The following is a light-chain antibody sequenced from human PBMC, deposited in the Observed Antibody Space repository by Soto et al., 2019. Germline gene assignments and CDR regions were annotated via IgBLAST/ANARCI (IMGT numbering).Light chain of an antibody. Sequence: DIQMTQSPSTLSGSVGDRVTITCRASQTISSWLAWYQQKPGKAPKLLIYTASTLESGVPSRFSGGGSGTDFTLTISSLQPEDFATYYCQQYDSFPDAFGEGTKVDIK. CDR1: QTISSW. CDR3: QQYDSFPDA. CDR2: TAS. V-gene: IGKV1-5*03. J-gene: IGKJ4*01.